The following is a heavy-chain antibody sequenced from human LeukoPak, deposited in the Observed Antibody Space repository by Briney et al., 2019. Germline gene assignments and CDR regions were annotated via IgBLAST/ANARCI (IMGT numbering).Heavy chain of an antibody. CDR2: ISGSGGST. Sequence: GGSLRLSCAASGFTFSSYAMNWVRQAPGKGLEWVSAISGSGGSTYYADSVRGRFTISRDNAKNSLYLQMNSLRAEDTAVYYCARDRDYYDSSGYLDAFDIWGQGTMVTVSS. CDR3: ARDRDYYDSSGYLDAFDI. J-gene: IGHJ3*02. CDR1: GFTFSSYA. D-gene: IGHD3-22*01. V-gene: IGHV3-21*06.